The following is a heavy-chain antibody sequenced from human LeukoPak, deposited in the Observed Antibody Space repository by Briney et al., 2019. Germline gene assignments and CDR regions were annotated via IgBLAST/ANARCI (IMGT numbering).Heavy chain of an antibody. D-gene: IGHD3-3*01. CDR2: IKLDGSEK. CDR1: GFTFGKYW. J-gene: IGHJ4*02. CDR3: ARDQYDTWSRRGNFDS. V-gene: IGHV3-7*03. Sequence: GGSLGLSCVASGFTFGKYWMSWVRQAPGKGLEWVANIKLDGSEKNYVDSVKGRFIISRDNTKNSLYLQMNSLRAEDTAVFYCARDQYDTWSRRGNFDSWGQGTLVIVSS.